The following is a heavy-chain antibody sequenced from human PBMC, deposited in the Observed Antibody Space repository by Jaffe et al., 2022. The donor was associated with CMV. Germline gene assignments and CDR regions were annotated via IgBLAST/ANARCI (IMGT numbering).Heavy chain of an antibody. D-gene: IGHD3-9*01. V-gene: IGHV4-39*01. CDR3: ARLVLGYDILTGYNPKRNFDY. CDR1: GDSISSSSYY. CDR2: IYYSGST. J-gene: IGHJ4*02. Sequence: QLQLQESGPGLVKPSETLSLSCTVSGDSISSSSYYWGWIRQPPGKGLEWIGSIYYSGSTYYNPSLKSRVTISVDTSKNQFSLKLSSVTAADTAVYYCARLVLGYDILTGYNPKRNFDYWGQGTLVTVSS.